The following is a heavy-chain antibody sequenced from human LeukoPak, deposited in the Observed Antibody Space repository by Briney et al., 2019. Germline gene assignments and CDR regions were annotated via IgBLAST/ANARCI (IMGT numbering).Heavy chain of an antibody. CDR1: GYTFTSYG. Sequence: GASVKVSCKASGYTFTSYGINWVRQAPGQGLEWMGWISGYNSHTNYVQKMQGRVTMTTDTSTNTAYMELRSLRSDDTAVYYCARGPGIAVAGVFDYWGQGSLVTVSS. CDR2: ISGYNSHT. D-gene: IGHD6-19*01. V-gene: IGHV1-18*04. J-gene: IGHJ4*02. CDR3: ARGPGIAVAGVFDY.